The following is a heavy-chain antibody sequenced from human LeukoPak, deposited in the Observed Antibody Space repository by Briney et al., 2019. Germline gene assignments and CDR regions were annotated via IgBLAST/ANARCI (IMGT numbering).Heavy chain of an antibody. CDR3: ARVRSGWFRDFDY. CDR2: ISGSGSSI. V-gene: IGHV3-48*03. J-gene: IGHJ4*02. D-gene: IGHD6-19*01. Sequence: PGGSLRLSCAASGFTFSSYEMNWVRQAPGKGLEWVSYISGSGSSIKYADSVKGRFTISRDNANNSLYLQMISLRAEDTAVYYCARVRSGWFRDFDYWGQGTLVTVSS. CDR1: GFTFSSYE.